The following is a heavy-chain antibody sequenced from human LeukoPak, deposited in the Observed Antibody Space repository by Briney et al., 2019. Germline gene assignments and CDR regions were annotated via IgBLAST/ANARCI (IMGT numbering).Heavy chain of an antibody. CDR1: GGSFSGYY. D-gene: IGHD6-19*01. Sequence: SETLSLTCAVYGGSFSGYYWSWIRQPPGKGLEWIGEINHSGSTNYNPSLKSRVTMSVDTSKNQFSLKLSSVTAADTAVYYCARGRGSGWYSGGYYYYYYMDVWGKGTTVTVSS. J-gene: IGHJ6*03. CDR3: ARGRGSGWYSGGYYYYYYMDV. V-gene: IGHV4-34*01. CDR2: INHSGST.